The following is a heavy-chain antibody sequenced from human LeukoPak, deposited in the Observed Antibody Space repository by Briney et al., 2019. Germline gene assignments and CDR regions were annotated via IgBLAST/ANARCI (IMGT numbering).Heavy chain of an antibody. J-gene: IGHJ1*01. CDR2: ITPNSGGT. CDR3: ARAGMIVVVSNIDAEYFQH. D-gene: IGHD3-22*01. Sequence: PAASVKVSCKASGYTFTGYYLHWVRQAPGRGLEWMGWITPNSGGTNYAQRFQGRVTMTRDTSISTAYMELSRLRSDDTAVYYCARAGMIVVVSNIDAEYFQHWGRGTLVTVSS. CDR1: GYTFTGYY. V-gene: IGHV1-2*02.